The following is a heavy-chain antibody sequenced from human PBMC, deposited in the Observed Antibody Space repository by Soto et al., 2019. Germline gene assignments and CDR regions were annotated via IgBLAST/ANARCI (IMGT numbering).Heavy chain of an antibody. J-gene: IGHJ3*02. CDR2: ISSSGTGI. Sequence: GGSLRLSCAVSGFTFSDYYLIWIRQAPGKGLEWVPYISSSGTGIYYGDSVQGRFNISRDNAKKSLYLQMNSLRAGDTAVYYGARAYSDAFDIWGQGTRVTVSS. CDR3: ARAYSDAFDI. D-gene: IGHD2-15*01. V-gene: IGHV3-11*01. CDR1: GFTFSDYY.